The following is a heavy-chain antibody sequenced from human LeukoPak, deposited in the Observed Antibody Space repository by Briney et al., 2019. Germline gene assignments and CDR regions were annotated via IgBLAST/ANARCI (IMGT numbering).Heavy chain of an antibody. J-gene: IGHJ4*02. D-gene: IGHD6-19*01. CDR1: GFTFSSYA. CDR2: ISGSGGST. CDR3: AKTSQYSSGWFDY. Sequence: PGGSLRLSCAASGFTFSSYAMHWVRQAPGKGLEWVSTISGSGGSTYYVDSVKGRFTISRDNSRNTLGIEMNSLRPEDTAVYYCAKTSQYSSGWFDYWGQGTLVTVSS. V-gene: IGHV3-23*01.